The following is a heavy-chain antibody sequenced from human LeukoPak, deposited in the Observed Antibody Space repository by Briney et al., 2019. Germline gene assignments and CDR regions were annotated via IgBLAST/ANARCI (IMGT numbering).Heavy chain of an antibody. V-gene: IGHV4-39*01. CDR3: ATLKKPPGASSNAFDI. Sequence: KSSETLSLTCTVSGGSISNTNYYWAWIRQPPGKGLEWIANIYYSGSTYYKPSLKSRVTISVNTSKNQFYLRLNSVTAADTAVYFCATLKKPPGASSNAFDIWGQGTTVTVSS. D-gene: IGHD3-10*01. CDR1: GGSISNTNYY. J-gene: IGHJ3*02. CDR2: IYYSGST.